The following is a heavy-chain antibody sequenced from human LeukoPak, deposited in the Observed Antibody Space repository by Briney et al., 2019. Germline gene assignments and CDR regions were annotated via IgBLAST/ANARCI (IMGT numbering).Heavy chain of an antibody. J-gene: IGHJ3*02. D-gene: IGHD6-19*01. V-gene: IGHV3-21*01. CDR3: ARDLYSSGWYDAFDI. Sequence: GGSLRLSCTTSGFAFGDYAMSWVRQAPGKGLEWVSSISSSSSYIYYADSVKGRFTISRDNAKNSLYLQMNSLRAEDTAVYYCARDLYSSGWYDAFDIWGQGTVVTVSS. CDR2: ISSSSSYI. CDR1: GFAFGDYA.